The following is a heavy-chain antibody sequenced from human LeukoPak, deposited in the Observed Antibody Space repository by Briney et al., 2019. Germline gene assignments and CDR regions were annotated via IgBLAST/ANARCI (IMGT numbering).Heavy chain of an antibody. CDR2: INHRGST. CDR1: GGSISSSSYY. D-gene: IGHD3-9*01. Sequence: SETLSLTCSVSGGSISSSSYYWSWIRRPPGKGLEWIGEINHRGSTKYNPSLKSRVTISVDTSKNQFSLNLRSATAADTAVYYCARGDILTGYSYWGQGTLVTVSS. CDR3: ARGDILTGYSY. J-gene: IGHJ4*02. V-gene: IGHV4-39*07.